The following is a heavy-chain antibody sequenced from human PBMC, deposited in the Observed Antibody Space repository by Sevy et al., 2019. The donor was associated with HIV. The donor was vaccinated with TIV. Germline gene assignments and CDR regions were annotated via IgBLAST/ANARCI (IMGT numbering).Heavy chain of an antibody. V-gene: IGHV6-1*01. Sequence: SQTLSLTCAISGDSVSSNSAAWNWIRQSPSGGLEWLGRTYYRSKWYNDYAVSVKSRITINPDTSKNQFSLPLNSVTPEDTAVYYCARAGYSSGWYLLFFDYWGQGTLVTVSS. CDR1: GDSVSSNSAA. CDR2: TYYRSKWYN. CDR3: ARAGYSSGWYLLFFDY. D-gene: IGHD6-19*01. J-gene: IGHJ4*02.